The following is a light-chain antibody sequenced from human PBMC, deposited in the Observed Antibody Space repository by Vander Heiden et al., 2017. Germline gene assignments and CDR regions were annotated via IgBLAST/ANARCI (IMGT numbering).Light chain of an antibody. CDR2: EGS. CDR1: SSDVGSYNL. V-gene: IGLV2-23*01. J-gene: IGLJ3*02. CDR3: CSYAGSSTWV. Sequence: LTQPASVSGSLGQSITISCTGTSSDVGSYNLVSWYQQHPGKAPKLMIYEGSKRPSGVSNRFSGSKSGNTASLTISGLQAEDEADYYCCSYAGSSTWVFGGGTKLTVL.